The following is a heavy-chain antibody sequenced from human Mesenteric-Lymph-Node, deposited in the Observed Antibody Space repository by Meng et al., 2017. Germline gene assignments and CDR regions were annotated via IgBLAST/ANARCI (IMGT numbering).Heavy chain of an antibody. CDR1: GYTFTSYY. CDR3: ARDHYYGTGSYAYHFDY. Sequence: ASVKVSCKASGYTFTSYYMHWVRQAPGQGLEWMGWINPNSGGTNYAQKFQGRVTMTRDTSISTAYMELSRLRSDDTAVYYCARDHYYGTGSYAYHFDYWGQGTLVTVSS. J-gene: IGHJ4*02. CDR2: INPNSGGT. V-gene: IGHV1-2*02. D-gene: IGHD3-10*01.